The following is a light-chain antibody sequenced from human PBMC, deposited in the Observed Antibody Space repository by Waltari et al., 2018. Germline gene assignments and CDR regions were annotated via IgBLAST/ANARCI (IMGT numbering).Light chain of an antibody. CDR3: ASWDDRLTGGVV. V-gene: IGLV1-44*01. Sequence: QSALTQPASASGTPGERVTISCSGSSSNLGGNSVIWYQHIPGTTPKLLIHGNHQRPSGVPDRFSGSKSGTSASLVISGLQSEDEADYYCASWDDRLTGGVVFGGGTKLTVL. J-gene: IGLJ2*01. CDR2: GNH. CDR1: SSNLGGNS.